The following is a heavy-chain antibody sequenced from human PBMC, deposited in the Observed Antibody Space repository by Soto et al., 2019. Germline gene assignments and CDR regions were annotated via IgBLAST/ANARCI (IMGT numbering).Heavy chain of an antibody. CDR2: ISAYNGNT. D-gene: IGHD5-12*01. CDR3: AKNKGYSGYNSLAYYFDY. Sequence: ASVKASCKASGYTFTSYGISWVRQAPGQGLEWMGWISAYNGNTNYAQKLQGRVTMTADTSTSTAYMELRRLRSDDTAVYYCAKNKGYSGYNSLAYYFDYGGQGPLAPV. CDR1: GYTFTSYG. J-gene: IGHJ4*02. V-gene: IGHV1-18*01.